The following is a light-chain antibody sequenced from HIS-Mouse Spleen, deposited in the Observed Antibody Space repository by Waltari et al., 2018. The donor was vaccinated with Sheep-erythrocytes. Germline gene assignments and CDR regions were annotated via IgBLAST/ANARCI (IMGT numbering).Light chain of an antibody. V-gene: IGLV3-1*01. CDR3: QAWDSSTAEV. CDR1: NLGDKY. CDR2: QDS. J-gene: IGLJ2*01. Sequence: SYELTQPPSVSVSPGQTASITCSGDNLGDKYACWYQQKPGQSPVLVIYQDSKRPSGISGRFSGSNAGNTATLTISGTQAMDEADYYCQAWDSSTAEVFGGGTKLTVL.